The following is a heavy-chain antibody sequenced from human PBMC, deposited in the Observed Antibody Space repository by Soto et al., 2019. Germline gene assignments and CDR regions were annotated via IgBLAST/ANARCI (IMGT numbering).Heavy chain of an antibody. V-gene: IGHV3-21*01. Sequence: EVQLVESGGGLVKPGGSLRVSCAASGFTFSSYSMNWVRQAPGKGLEWVSSISGSSRYIYYADAVKGRFTISSDNAKNSLYMQMNSLRVEDTAVYYCATVTRSGWDWGQGTMVTFSS. D-gene: IGHD6-19*01. CDR1: GFTFSSYS. J-gene: IGHJ4*02. CDR3: ATVTRSGWD. CDR2: ISGSSRYI.